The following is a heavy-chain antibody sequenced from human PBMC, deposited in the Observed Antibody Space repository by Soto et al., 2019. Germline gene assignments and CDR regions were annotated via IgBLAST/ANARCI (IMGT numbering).Heavy chain of an antibody. CDR2: IYYSGST. V-gene: IGHV4-59*01. Sequence: SETLSLTCTVSGGSISSYYWSWIRQPPGKGLEWIGYIYYSGSTNYNPSLKSRVTISVDTSKNQFSLKLSSVTAADTAVYYCARGPPGYYDSSGYLDYWGQGTLVTVSS. CDR1: GGSISSYY. D-gene: IGHD3-22*01. J-gene: IGHJ4*02. CDR3: ARGPPGYYDSSGYLDY.